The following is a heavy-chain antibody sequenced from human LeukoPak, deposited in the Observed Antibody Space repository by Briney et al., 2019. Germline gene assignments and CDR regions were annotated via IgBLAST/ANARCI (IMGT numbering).Heavy chain of an antibody. CDR3: ARQGGLWLRAPFDY. V-gene: IGHV4-39*01. CDR1: GGSISTSSYY. D-gene: IGHD5-18*01. CDR2: MYYSGST. Sequence: SETLSLTCTVSGGSISTSSYYWGRIRQPPGKGLEWIGSMYYSGSTYYNPSLQSRVTISVDTSKNQFSLRLTSVTAADTAVYYCARQGGLWLRAPFDYWGQGTLVTVSS. J-gene: IGHJ4*02.